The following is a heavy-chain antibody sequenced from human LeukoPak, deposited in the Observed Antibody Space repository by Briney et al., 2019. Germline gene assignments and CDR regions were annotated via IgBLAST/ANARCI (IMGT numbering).Heavy chain of an antibody. Sequence: RAGGSLRLSCAASGFTFSSYAMSWVRQAPGKGLEWVSAISGSGGSTYYADSVKGRFTISRDNSKNTLYLQMNSLRAEDTAVYYCARAYCTGGSCFKDHWGQGTLVTVSS. CDR2: ISGSGGST. CDR3: ARAYCTGGSCFKDH. V-gene: IGHV3-23*01. CDR1: GFTFSSYA. J-gene: IGHJ4*02. D-gene: IGHD2-8*02.